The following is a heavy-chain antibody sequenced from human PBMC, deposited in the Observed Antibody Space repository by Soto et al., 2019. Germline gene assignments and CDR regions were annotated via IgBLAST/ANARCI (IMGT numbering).Heavy chain of an antibody. CDR1: GFTFSSYA. CDR2: ISGSGGST. V-gene: IGHV3-23*01. CDR3: AKDKPSVYDFWSGYDY. Sequence: PGGSLRLSCAASGFTFSSYAMSWVRQAPGKGLEWVSAISGSGGSTYYADSVKGRFTISRDNSKNTLYLQMSSLRAEDTAVYYCAKDKPSVYDFWSGYDYWGQGTLVTVSS. J-gene: IGHJ4*02. D-gene: IGHD3-3*01.